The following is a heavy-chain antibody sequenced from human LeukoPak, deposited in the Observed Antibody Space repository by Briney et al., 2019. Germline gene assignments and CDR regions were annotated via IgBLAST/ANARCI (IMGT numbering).Heavy chain of an antibody. Sequence: SETLSLTCDVYGGSFRGYLWGWLRQPPGKGLEWIGEINYSGSGNHNSSLRGRVTISADTSKNQLSLNLTSVSAADTAVYYCARGGRLDPFDLWGQGTMVTVSS. CDR1: GGSFRGYL. J-gene: IGHJ3*01. CDR3: ARGGRLDPFDL. V-gene: IGHV4-34*01. CDR2: INYSGSG.